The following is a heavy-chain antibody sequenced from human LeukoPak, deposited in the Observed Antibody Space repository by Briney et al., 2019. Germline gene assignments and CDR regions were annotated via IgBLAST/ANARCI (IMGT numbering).Heavy chain of an antibody. V-gene: IGHV4-34*01. J-gene: IGHJ6*02. CDR2: INHSGST. CDR1: GGSFSGYY. CDR3: AKDVLRIAVAGTSPRSCMDV. Sequence: SETLSLTCAVYGGSFSGYYWSWIRQPPGKGLEWIGEINHSGSTNYNPSLKSRVTISVDTSKNQFSLKLSSVTAADTAVYYCAKDVLRIAVAGTSPRSCMDVWGQGAAVTISS. D-gene: IGHD6-19*01.